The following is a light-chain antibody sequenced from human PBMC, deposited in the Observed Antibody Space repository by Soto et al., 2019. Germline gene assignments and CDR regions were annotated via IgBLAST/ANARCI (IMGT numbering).Light chain of an antibody. CDR2: EVT. V-gene: IGLV2-14*01. J-gene: IGLJ1*01. Sequence: QSALTQPASVSGSPGQSITISCTGTSGDIGSYNRVSWYQQHPGTAPKLIIYEVTARPSGVSNRFSGSKSGNTASLTISGLQAEDEAEYYCSSYTNINTRACVFGTGTKLTVL. CDR3: SSYTNINTRACV. CDR1: SGDIGSYNR.